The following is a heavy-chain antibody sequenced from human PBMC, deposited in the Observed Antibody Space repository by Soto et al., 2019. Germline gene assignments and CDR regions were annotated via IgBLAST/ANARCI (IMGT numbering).Heavy chain of an antibody. Sequence: QVQLVESGGGVVQPGRSLRLTCAASGFIFSGSGMHWVRQAPGKGLEWVALISYVGSTTYYADSVRDRFTISRDNGQNTLYLQMTRLSAEDTAVYFCARWVGGSMYDNSGKYDSWGQGTLVIVSS. J-gene: IGHJ5*01. CDR2: ISYVGSTT. CDR1: GFIFSGSG. CDR3: ARWVGGSMYDNSGKYDS. D-gene: IGHD3-22*01. V-gene: IGHV3-30*03.